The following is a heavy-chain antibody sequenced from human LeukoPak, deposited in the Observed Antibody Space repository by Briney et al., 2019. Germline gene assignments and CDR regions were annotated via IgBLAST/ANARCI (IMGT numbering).Heavy chain of an antibody. J-gene: IGHJ4*02. CDR1: GFTFSSYS. CDR3: ARDHPYYDILTGYYISGTDY. CDR2: ISSSSYI. Sequence: GGSLRLSCAASGFTFSSYSMNWVRQAPGKGLEWVSSISSSSYIYYADSVKGRFTSSRDNAKNSLYLQMNSLRAEDTAVYYCARDHPYYDILTGYYISGTDYWGQGTLVTVSS. V-gene: IGHV3-21*01. D-gene: IGHD3-9*01.